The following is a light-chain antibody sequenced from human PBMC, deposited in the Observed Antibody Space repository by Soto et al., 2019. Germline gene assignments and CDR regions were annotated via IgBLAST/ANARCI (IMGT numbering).Light chain of an antibody. Sequence: QAVVTQEPSFSVSPGGTVTLTCGLSSGSVSTSYYPSWYQQTPGQAPRTLIYSTNTRSSGVPDRFSGSRSGTSASLAISGLRSEDEADYYCAAWDDSLSGPVFGGGTKLTVL. V-gene: IGLV8-61*01. CDR3: AAWDDSLSGPV. J-gene: IGLJ3*02. CDR1: SGSVSTSYY. CDR2: STN.